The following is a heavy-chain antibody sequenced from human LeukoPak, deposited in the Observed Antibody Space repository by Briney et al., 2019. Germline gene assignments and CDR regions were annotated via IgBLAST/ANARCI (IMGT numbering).Heavy chain of an antibody. CDR2: INTNTGNP. J-gene: IGHJ4*02. V-gene: IGHV7-4-1*02. CDR3: ARAARCSGGSCYIFGHY. CDR1: GYTFTSYA. D-gene: IGHD2-15*01. Sequence: ASVKVSCKASGYTFTSYAMNWVRQAPGQGLEWMGWINTNTGNPTYAQGFTGRFVFSLDTSVSTAYLQISSLKAEDTAVYYCARAARCSGGSCYIFGHYWGQGTLVTVSS.